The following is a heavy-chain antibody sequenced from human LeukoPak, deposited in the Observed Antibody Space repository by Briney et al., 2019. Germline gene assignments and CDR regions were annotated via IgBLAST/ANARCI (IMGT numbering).Heavy chain of an antibody. CDR2: IYYSGST. D-gene: IGHD3-9*01. V-gene: IGHV4-39*01. CDR1: GGSISSSSYY. Sequence: SETLSLTCTVSGGSISSSSYYWGWLRQPPGKGLEWIGSIYYSGSTYYNPSLKSRVTISVDTSKNRFSLKLSSVTAADTAVYYCTTDILTGYYTFPDYWGQGTLVTVSS. J-gene: IGHJ4*02. CDR3: TTDILTGYYTFPDY.